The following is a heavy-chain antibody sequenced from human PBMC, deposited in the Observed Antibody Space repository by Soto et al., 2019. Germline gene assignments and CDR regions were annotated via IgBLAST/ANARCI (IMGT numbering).Heavy chain of an antibody. CDR2: IWYDGSNK. CDR3: AREGDYGDYYYYMDV. D-gene: IGHD4-17*01. J-gene: IGHJ6*03. CDR1: GFTFSSYG. Sequence: WGSLRLSCAASGFTFSSYGMHWVRQAPGKGLEWVAVIWYDGSNKYYADSVKGRFTISRDNSKNTLYLQMNSLRAEDTAVYYCAREGDYGDYYYYMDVWGKGTTVTVSS. V-gene: IGHV3-33*01.